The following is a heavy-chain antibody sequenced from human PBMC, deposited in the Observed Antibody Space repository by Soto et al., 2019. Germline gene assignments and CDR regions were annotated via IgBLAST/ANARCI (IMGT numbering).Heavy chain of an antibody. D-gene: IGHD2-21*02. Sequence: PGGSLRLSCAASGFTFSSYWMSWVRQAPGKGLEWVANIKQDGSEKYYVDSVKGRFTISRDNAKNSLYLQMNSLRAEDTAVYYYARESPYCGGDCYLGGFDYWGQGTLVTVSS. V-gene: IGHV3-7*05. CDR2: IKQDGSEK. J-gene: IGHJ4*02. CDR1: GFTFSSYW. CDR3: ARESPYCGGDCYLGGFDY.